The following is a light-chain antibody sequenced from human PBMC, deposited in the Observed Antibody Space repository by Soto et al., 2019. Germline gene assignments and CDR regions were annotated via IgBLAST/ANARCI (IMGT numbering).Light chain of an antibody. CDR3: QQRSNGPPLT. V-gene: IGKV3-11*01. CDR2: DAS. J-gene: IGKJ4*01. CDR1: QSVGSY. Sequence: DIVLTQSPATLSLSPGERATLSCRASQSVGSYLAWYQQKPGQAPRLLIYDASNRATGIPPRFSGSGSGTDFTLTISSIEPEDFATYYCQQRSNGPPLTFGGGTKVEIK.